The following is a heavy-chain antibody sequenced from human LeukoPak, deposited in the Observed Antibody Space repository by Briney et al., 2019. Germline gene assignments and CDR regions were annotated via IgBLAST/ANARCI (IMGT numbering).Heavy chain of an antibody. CDR2: ISSNGGST. D-gene: IGHD6-19*01. Sequence: GGSLRLSCAASGFTFSSYAMHWVRQAPGKGLEYVSAISSNGGSTYYANSVKGGFAIFRDNSKNTLYLQMGSLRAEDMAVYYCARDSVVAGTGFDYWGQGTLVTVSS. J-gene: IGHJ4*02. V-gene: IGHV3-64*01. CDR3: ARDSVVAGTGFDY. CDR1: GFTFSSYA.